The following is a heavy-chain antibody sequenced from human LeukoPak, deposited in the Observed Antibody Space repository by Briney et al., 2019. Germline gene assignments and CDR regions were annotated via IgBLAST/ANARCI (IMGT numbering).Heavy chain of an antibody. V-gene: IGHV3-21*01. CDR3: ARDQTGSDAFDI. Sequence: PGGSLRLSCAASGFTFSSYSMNWVRQAPGKVLEWVSSISSSSSYIYYADSVKGRFTISRDNAKNSLYLQMNSLRAEDTAVYYCARDQTGSDAFDIWGQGTMVTVSS. D-gene: IGHD3-9*01. CDR1: GFTFSSYS. J-gene: IGHJ3*02. CDR2: ISSSSSYI.